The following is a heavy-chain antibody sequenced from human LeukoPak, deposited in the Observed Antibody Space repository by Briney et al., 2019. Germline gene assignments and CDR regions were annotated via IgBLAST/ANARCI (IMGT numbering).Heavy chain of an antibody. CDR2: ISGSGGTT. J-gene: IGHJ6*02. V-gene: IGHV3-23*01. CDR1: GFTFSTYA. D-gene: IGHD6-19*01. Sequence: GGSLRLSCAASGFTFSTYAMSWVRQAPGKELEWVSAISGSGGTTYYADSVKGRFTISRDNSKNTLYLQMNSLRAEDTAVYYCAKIAAVAASPYYYYGMDVWGQGTTVTVSS. CDR3: AKIAAVAASPYYYYGMDV.